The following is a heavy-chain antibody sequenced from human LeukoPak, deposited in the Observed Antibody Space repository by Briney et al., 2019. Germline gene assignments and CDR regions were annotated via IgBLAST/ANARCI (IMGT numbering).Heavy chain of an antibody. Sequence: PSETLSLTCTVSGGSISSYYWSWIRQPPGKGLEWIGYIHYSGTTNYNPSLKSRVTISVDTSKNQFSLSLSSVTAADTAVYYCAALSGYSGYDWFSHFDYWGQGTLVTVSS. CDR1: GGSISSYY. J-gene: IGHJ4*02. CDR3: AALSGYSGYDWFSHFDY. D-gene: IGHD5-12*01. V-gene: IGHV4-59*08. CDR2: IHYSGTT.